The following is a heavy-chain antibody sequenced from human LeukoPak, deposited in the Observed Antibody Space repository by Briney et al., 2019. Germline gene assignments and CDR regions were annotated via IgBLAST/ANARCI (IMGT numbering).Heavy chain of an antibody. CDR2: LYSDGNT. V-gene: IGHV3-53*01. CDR3: ARGVEPLAANTLAY. Sequence: GGSLRLSCAASGFTVITNDMTWVRQAPGKGLQWVSVLYSDGNTKYADSVQGRFAISRDNSKNTLYLEMNSLSPDDTAVYYCARGVEPLAANTLAYWGQGTLVTVSS. D-gene: IGHD1-14*01. J-gene: IGHJ4*02. CDR1: GFTVITND.